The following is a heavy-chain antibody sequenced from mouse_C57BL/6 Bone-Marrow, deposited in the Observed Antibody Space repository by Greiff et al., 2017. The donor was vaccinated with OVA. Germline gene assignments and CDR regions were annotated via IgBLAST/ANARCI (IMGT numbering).Heavy chain of an antibody. J-gene: IGHJ2*01. D-gene: IGHD2-4*01. CDR2: IDPENGDT. CDR1: GFNIKDDY. V-gene: IGHV14-4*01. CDR3: STGEFDYDGVDY. Sequence: VQLQQSGAELVRPGASVKLSCTASGFNIKDDYMHWVKQRPEQGLEWIGWIDPENGDTEYASKFQGKVTITADTSANTAYLQLSSLTSEDTAVYYCSTGEFDYDGVDYWGPGTTLTVSS.